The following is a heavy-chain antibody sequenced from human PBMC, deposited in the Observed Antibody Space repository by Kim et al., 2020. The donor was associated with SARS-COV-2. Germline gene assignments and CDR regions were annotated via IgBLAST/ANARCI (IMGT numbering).Heavy chain of an antibody. D-gene: IGHD6-6*01. Sequence: GGSLRLSCAASGFTFSNYWMHWVRQAPGKGLVWVSRINSDGSSTSYADSVKGRFTISRDNANNTLYLQMNSLRAEDTAVYYCARAARSWSDYYYGMYVWGQGTTVTVSS. J-gene: IGHJ6*02. V-gene: IGHV3-74*01. CDR2: INSDGSST. CDR1: GFTFSNYW. CDR3: ARAARSWSDYYYGMYV.